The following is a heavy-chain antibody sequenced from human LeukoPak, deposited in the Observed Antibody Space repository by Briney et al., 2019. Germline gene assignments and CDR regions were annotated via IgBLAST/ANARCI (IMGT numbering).Heavy chain of an antibody. CDR3: ARGKYYYDSSGYLAY. J-gene: IGHJ4*02. Sequence: ASVEVSCKASGYTFTGYYMHWVRQAPGQGLEWMGWINPNSGGTNYAQKFQGRVTMTRDTSISTAYMELSRLRSDDTAVYYCARGKYYYDSSGYLAYWGQGTLVTVSS. CDR1: GYTFTGYY. D-gene: IGHD3-22*01. CDR2: INPNSGGT. V-gene: IGHV1-2*02.